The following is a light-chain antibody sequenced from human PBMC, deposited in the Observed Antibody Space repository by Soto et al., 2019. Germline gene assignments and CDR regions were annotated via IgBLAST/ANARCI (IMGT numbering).Light chain of an antibody. J-gene: IGKJ3*01. V-gene: IGKV3-20*01. Sequence: EIVLMQSPGTLSLSPGEGATLSCRASQSVNSNYLAWYQQKPGQPPTVLIFDTSRRATGVPDRFSGSGSGTDFTLTISRLEPDNFAVYYCQQYGSSQFTFGPGTKVNIK. CDR2: DTS. CDR1: QSVNSNY. CDR3: QQYGSSQFT.